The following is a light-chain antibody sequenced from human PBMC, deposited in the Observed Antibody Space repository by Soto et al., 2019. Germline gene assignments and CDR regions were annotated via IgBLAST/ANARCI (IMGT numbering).Light chain of an antibody. CDR1: QSVRSNY. Sequence: EIVLTQSPGTLSLSPGERATLSCRASQSVRSNYLAWYQRKPGQAPRLLIYGASSRATGIPDRFSGSGSGTDFTLTISRLEPEDFAVYYCQQYDSSVLTFGGGTSVEI. J-gene: IGKJ4*01. CDR2: GAS. CDR3: QQYDSSVLT. V-gene: IGKV3-20*01.